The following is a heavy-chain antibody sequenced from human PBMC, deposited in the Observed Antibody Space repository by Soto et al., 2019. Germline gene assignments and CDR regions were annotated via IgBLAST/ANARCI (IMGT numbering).Heavy chain of an antibody. Sequence: SETLSLTCTVSGGSISSSSYYWGWIRQPPGKGLEWIGSIYYSGSTYYNPSLKSRVTISVDTSKNQFSLKLSSVTAADTAVYYCARQVAATPPADYFDYWGQGTLVTVSS. CDR3: ARQVAATPPADYFDY. D-gene: IGHD6-25*01. V-gene: IGHV4-39*01. J-gene: IGHJ4*02. CDR2: IYYSGST. CDR1: GGSISSSSYY.